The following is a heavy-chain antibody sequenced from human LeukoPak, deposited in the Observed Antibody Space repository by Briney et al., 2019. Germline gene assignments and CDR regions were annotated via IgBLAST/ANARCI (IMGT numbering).Heavy chain of an antibody. V-gene: IGHV4-4*02. CDR3: ARVPKFIAAAGTVLKYYYYGMDV. CDR2: MYLSGTT. J-gene: IGHJ6*02. CDR1: GDSINSLDL. Sequence: SGTLSLTCTVSGDSINSLDLWSWVRQPPGKGLEWIGEMYLSGTTHSNPSVKSRVTISVDTSKNQFSLKLSSVTAADTAVYYCARVPKFIAAAGTVLKYYYYGMDVWGQVTTVTVSS. D-gene: IGHD6-13*01.